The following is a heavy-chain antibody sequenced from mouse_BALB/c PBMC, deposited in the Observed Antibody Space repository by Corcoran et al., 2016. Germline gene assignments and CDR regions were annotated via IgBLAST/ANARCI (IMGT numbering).Heavy chain of an antibody. CDR2: IDPANGNT. CDR1: GFNIKDTY. CDR3: AWNGYDYDEKVRAGFAY. Sequence: EVQLQQSGAELVKPGASVKLSCTASGFNIKDTYMHWGKQRTEQGLEWIGRIDPANGNTKYDTKFQGKATKTADTSSNTAYLQLSSLTSEDTAVYYCAWNGYDYDEKVRAGFAYWGQGTLVTVSA. J-gene: IGHJ3*01. D-gene: IGHD2-4*01. V-gene: IGHV14-3*02.